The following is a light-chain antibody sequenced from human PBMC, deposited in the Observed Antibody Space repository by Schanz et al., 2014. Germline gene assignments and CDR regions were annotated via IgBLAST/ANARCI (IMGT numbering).Light chain of an antibody. CDR3: QQYNSNFPT. CDR2: DAS. Sequence: EIVLTQSPATLSLSPGERATLSCRASQSVSSYLAWYQQKPGRAPRLLIYDASSRATGIPARFSGSGSGTEFTLTISSLQPDDFATYYCQQYNSNFPTFGPGTKVEI. V-gene: IGKV3D-15*01. J-gene: IGKJ1*01. CDR1: QSVSSY.